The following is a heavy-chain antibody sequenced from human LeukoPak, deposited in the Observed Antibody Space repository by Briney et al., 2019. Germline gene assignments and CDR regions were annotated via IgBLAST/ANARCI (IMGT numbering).Heavy chain of an antibody. CDR3: VREVNWGHDYFEF. CDR2: IYYSGST. D-gene: IGHD7-27*01. V-gene: IGHV4-31*03. Sequence: SETLSLTCTVSGGSISSGGYYWSWIRQHPGKGLEWIGYIYYSGSTYYNPSLKSRVTISVDTSKNQFSLKLSSVTAEDTAVYYCVREVNWGHDYFEFWDQGTLVTVSS. J-gene: IGHJ4*02. CDR1: GGSISSGGYY.